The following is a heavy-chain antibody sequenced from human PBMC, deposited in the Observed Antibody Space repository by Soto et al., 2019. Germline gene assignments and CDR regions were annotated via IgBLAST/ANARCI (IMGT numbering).Heavy chain of an antibody. CDR3: ARYCSSTSCPAYYYYGMDV. J-gene: IGHJ6*02. V-gene: IGHV1-69*13. Sequence: GASVKVSCKAAGGTFSSYAISWVRQAPGQGLEWMGGIIPIFGTANYAQKFQGRVTITADESTSTAYMELSSLRSEDTAVYYCARYCSSTSCPAYYYYGMDVWGQGTTVTVSS. CDR1: GGTFSSYA. D-gene: IGHD2-2*01. CDR2: IIPIFGTA.